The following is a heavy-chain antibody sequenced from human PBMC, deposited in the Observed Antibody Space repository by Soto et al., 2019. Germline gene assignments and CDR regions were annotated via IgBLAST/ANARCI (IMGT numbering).Heavy chain of an antibody. CDR1: GYTFTSYA. Sequence: ASVKVSCKASGYTFTSYAMHWVRQAPGQRLEWMGWINAGNGNTKYSQKFQGRVTITRDTSASTAYMELSSLRSEETAVYYCARGTRPTKYSGYDVRDYFDYWGQGTLVTVSS. CDR3: ARGTRPTKYSGYDVRDYFDY. J-gene: IGHJ4*02. CDR2: INAGNGNT. V-gene: IGHV1-3*01. D-gene: IGHD5-12*01.